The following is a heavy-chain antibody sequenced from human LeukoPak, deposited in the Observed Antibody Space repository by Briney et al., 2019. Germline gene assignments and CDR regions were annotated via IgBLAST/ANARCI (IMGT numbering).Heavy chain of an antibody. V-gene: IGHV4-39*01. D-gene: IGHD6-25*01. J-gene: IGHJ1*01. CDR3: GNGYSDALLLAQHFYH. CDR1: GDSVSSSKYY. Sequence: SSETLSLTCVDPGDSVSSSKYYTGWIRQPPGKGLEWIATIHYSGITYYNTSLKSRGTISIDTSRNQFSLKLTSVTAADTAVYYLGNGYSDALLLAQHFYHWGQGTQVTVSS. CDR2: IHYSGIT.